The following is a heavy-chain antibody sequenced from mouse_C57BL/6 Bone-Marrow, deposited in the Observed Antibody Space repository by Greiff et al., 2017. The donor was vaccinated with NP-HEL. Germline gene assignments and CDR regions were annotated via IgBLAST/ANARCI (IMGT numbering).Heavy chain of an antibody. CDR1: GFTFSSYG. CDR3: AGHEDGDRGGNFDY. CDR2: ISSGGSYT. V-gene: IGHV5-6*01. Sequence: EVKLVESGGDLVKPGGSLKLSCAASGFTFSSYGMSWVRQTPDKRLEWVATISSGGSYTYYPDSVKGRVTISRDNAKNTLYLQMSSLKSEDTAMCYCAGHEDGDRGGNFDYWGQGTTLTVSS. J-gene: IGHJ2*01. D-gene: IGHD2-14*01.